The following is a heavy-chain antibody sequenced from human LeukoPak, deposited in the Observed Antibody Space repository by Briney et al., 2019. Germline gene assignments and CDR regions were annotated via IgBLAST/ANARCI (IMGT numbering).Heavy chain of an antibody. V-gene: IGHV3-33*05. Sequence: PGRTLRLSCAASGFPFSSYGMHWVRQAPGKGLEWVARLVYDERSDYANSVKGRFSISRDNSKNTLFLDMSDLRVEDTAVYYCARDLSAAFDFWGQGVLVTVSS. CDR2: LVYDERS. J-gene: IGHJ4*02. D-gene: IGHD6-19*01. CDR1: GFPFSSYG. CDR3: ARDLSAAFDF.